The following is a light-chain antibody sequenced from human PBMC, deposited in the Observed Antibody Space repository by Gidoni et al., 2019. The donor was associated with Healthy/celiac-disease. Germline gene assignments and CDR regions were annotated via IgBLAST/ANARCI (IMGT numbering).Light chain of an antibody. Sequence: DIVLTQSPDPLPVSWDERATINCTSSQSVLYSPNNQNYLAWYQQTPGQPPKLLIYWASTRESEVPDRVSGRGSGTDFTLTISSLQAEDMAVYFCQQCYSTPRTFGQGTKVEIK. J-gene: IGKJ1*01. CDR1: QSVLYSPNNQNY. V-gene: IGKV4-1*01. CDR3: QQCYSTPRT. CDR2: WAS.